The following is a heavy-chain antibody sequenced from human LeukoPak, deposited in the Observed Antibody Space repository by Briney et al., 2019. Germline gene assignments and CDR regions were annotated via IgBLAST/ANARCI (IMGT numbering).Heavy chain of an antibody. Sequence: GGSLRLSCAASGFTFSTYWMSWVRQAPGKGLEWVANIKQDGSDKYYVDSVKGRFTISRDSAKNSLFLQMNSVRAEDTAVYYCARVRCSSNSCFPDYWGQGTLVTVSS. D-gene: IGHD2-2*01. CDR2: IKQDGSDK. V-gene: IGHV3-7*01. J-gene: IGHJ4*02. CDR1: GFTFSTYW. CDR3: ARVRCSSNSCFPDY.